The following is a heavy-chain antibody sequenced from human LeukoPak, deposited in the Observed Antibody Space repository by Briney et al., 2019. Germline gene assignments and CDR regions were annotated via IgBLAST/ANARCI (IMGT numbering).Heavy chain of an antibody. D-gene: IGHD5-12*01. J-gene: IGHJ5*02. Sequence: SETLSLTCTVSGGSINTYVWSWIRQTAGKGLEWIGRISDSGSTRYNPSLKSRVTMSVDTSKNQFSLKLDSVTAADTAVYFCARGVAAAYDYNWFDPWGPGTLVTVSS. V-gene: IGHV4-4*07. CDR2: ISDSGST. CDR1: GGSINTYV. CDR3: ARGVAAAYDYNWFDP.